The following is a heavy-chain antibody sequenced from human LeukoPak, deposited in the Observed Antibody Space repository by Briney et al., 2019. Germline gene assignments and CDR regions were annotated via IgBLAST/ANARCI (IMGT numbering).Heavy chain of an antibody. CDR1: GFTFSNAW. CDR2: ISGSGGST. V-gene: IGHV3-23*01. J-gene: IGHJ1*01. Sequence: GGSLRLSCAASGFTFSNAWMSWVCQAPGKGLEWVPAISGSGGSTYYADSVKGRFTISRDNSKNTLYLQMNSLRAEDTAVYYCAKATYYDFWSGYVTRGYFQHWGQGTLVTVSS. CDR3: AKATYYDFWSGYVTRGYFQH. D-gene: IGHD3-3*01.